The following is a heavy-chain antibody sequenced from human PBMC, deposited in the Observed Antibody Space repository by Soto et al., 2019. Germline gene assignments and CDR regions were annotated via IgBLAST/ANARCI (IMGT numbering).Heavy chain of an antibody. CDR1: GFTFSSCA. CDR2: ISGSGGST. Sequence: PGGSLRLSCAASGFTFSSCAMSWVRQAPGKGLEWVSAISGSGGSTYYADSVKGRFTISRDNSKNTLYLQMNSLRAEDTAVYYCAKDSRTHSVHIRHDALAISAQRTIVPVSS. V-gene: IGHV3-23*01. J-gene: IGHJ3*02. CDR3: AKDSRTHSVHIRHDALAI.